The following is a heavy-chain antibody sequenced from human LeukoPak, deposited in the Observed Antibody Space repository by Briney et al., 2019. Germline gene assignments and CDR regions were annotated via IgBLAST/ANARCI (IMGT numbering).Heavy chain of an antibody. V-gene: IGHV3-64D*06. D-gene: IGHD3-10*01. CDR3: VKRTGSGTYYDY. CDR2: ISSDGDST. CDR1: GFTFTSYA. J-gene: IGHJ4*02. Sequence: GGSLRLSCSVSGFTFTSYAMHWVRQAPGKGLEYVSAISSDGDSTYYADSVKGRFTISRDNSKNTLYLQMSSLRAEDTAIYYCVKRTGSGTYYDYWGQGTLVTVSS.